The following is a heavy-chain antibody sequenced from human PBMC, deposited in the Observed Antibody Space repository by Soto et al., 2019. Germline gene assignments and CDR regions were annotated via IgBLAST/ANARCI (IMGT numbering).Heavy chain of an antibody. CDR1: GGSISSYY. CDR3: ARRGEGLNYYYYYMDV. D-gene: IGHD3-10*01. V-gene: IGHV4-59*01. Sequence: QVQLQESGPGLVKPSETLSLTCTVSGGSISSYYWSWIRQPPGQGLEWIGYIEYSGGTNYNPSLTSGATISVDPSKNQSSMKLSSVTAADTAVYYCARRGEGLNYYYYYMDVWGKGTTVPVSS. CDR2: IEYSGGT. J-gene: IGHJ6*03.